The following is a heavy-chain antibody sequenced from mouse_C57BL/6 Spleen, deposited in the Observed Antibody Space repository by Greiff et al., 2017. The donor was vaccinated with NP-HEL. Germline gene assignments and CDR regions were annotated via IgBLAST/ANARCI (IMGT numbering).Heavy chain of an antibody. Sequence: VKLQQPGAELVKPGASVKLSCKASGYTFTSYWMHWVKQRPGQGLEWIGMIHPNSGSTNYNEKFKSKATLTVDKSSSTAYMQLSSLTSEDSAVYYGATGRFMVTTGGDFDVWGTGTTVTVSS. D-gene: IGHD2-2*01. J-gene: IGHJ1*03. CDR3: ATGRFMVTTGGDFDV. CDR2: IHPNSGST. CDR1: GYTFTSYW. V-gene: IGHV1-64*01.